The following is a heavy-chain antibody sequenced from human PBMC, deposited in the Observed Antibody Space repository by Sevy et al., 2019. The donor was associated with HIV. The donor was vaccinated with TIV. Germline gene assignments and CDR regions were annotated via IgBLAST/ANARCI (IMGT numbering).Heavy chain of an antibody. J-gene: IGHJ4*02. Sequence: ASVKVSCKVSGSTLTRLAIHWVRQAPGKGPEWMGRFDPEDGETIYSQTFQGRVTMTEDTSTDTGYMELSSLRSEDTAVYYCATTKDYYDSSGSPFDDWGQGTLVTVSS. CDR3: ATTKDYYDSSGSPFDD. CDR2: FDPEDGET. D-gene: IGHD3-22*01. V-gene: IGHV1-24*01. CDR1: GSTLTRLA.